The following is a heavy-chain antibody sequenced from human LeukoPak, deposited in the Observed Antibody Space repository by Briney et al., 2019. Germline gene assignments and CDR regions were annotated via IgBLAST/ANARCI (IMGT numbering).Heavy chain of an antibody. V-gene: IGHV1-8*01. CDR3: AKDMYYYGSGSYYGAFDI. D-gene: IGHD3-10*01. J-gene: IGHJ3*02. Sequence: ASAKVSCKASGYTFTSYDINWVRQATGQGLEWMGWMNPNSGNTAYAQKFQGRVTMTRNTSISTAYMDLSSLRAEDTAVYYCAKDMYYYGSGSYYGAFDIWGQGTMVTVSS. CDR2: MNPNSGNT. CDR1: GYTFTSYD.